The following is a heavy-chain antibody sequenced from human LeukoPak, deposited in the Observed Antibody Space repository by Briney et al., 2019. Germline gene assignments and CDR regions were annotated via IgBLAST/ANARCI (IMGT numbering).Heavy chain of an antibody. CDR3: ASGRPDVVVPAGRFHSSSSGELDY. J-gene: IGHJ4*02. D-gene: IGHD2-2*01. CDR2: IYSGGST. CDR1: GFTVSSNY. V-gene: IGHV3-53*01. Sequence: PGGSLRLSCAASGFTVSSNYMSWVRQAPGKGLEWVSVIYSGGSTYYADSVKGRFTISRDNSKNTLYLQMNSLRAEDTAVYYCASGRPDVVVPAGRFHSSSSGELDYWGQGTLVTVSS.